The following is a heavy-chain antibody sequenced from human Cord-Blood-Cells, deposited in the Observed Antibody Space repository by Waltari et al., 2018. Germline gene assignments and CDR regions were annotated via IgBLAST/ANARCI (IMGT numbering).Heavy chain of an antibody. D-gene: IGHD6-6*01. Sequence: QVQLVQSGAEVKKPGASVKVSCKASGYTFTSYDINWVRQATGQGLEWMGWINPNSGNTGYAQKFQGRVTITRNTSISTAYMELRSLRSEDTAVYYWAVGGAARLPPDYWGQGTLVTVSS. CDR3: AVGGAARLPPDY. CDR1: GYTFTSYD. J-gene: IGHJ4*02. V-gene: IGHV1-8*03. CDR2: INPNSGNT.